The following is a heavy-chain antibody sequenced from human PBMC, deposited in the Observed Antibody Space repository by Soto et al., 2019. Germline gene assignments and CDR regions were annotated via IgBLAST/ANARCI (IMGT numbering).Heavy chain of an antibody. CDR1: DGSVSVSRYY. CDR2: IYSSGST. CDR3: ARKNEVTYLMDG. Sequence: PSETLALSYALSDGSVSVSRYYWGWIRPPPGKGLEWIGIIYSSGSTYYNPSLKSRVTISVDTSKNQFSLKLSSVTAADTAVYYCARKNEVTYLMDGWVQVTRVPVS. J-gene: IGHJ6*02. V-gene: IGHV4-39*07. D-gene: IGHD1-1*01.